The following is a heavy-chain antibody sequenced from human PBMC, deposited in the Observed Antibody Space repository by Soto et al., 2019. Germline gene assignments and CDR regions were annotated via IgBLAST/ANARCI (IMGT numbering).Heavy chain of an antibody. Sequence: QITLRESGPTLVQPTQTLTLTCTLSGVSLSTRGEGVGWIRQPPGKALEWLALIYWDDDKRFSPSLKSRLAITRDISKNQVVMTMTDMAPEDTAIYYCANRQRTVVVGAPFDLWGQGSQVTVSS. D-gene: IGHD2-15*01. J-gene: IGHJ4*02. CDR1: GVSLSTRGEG. CDR3: ANRQRTVVVGAPFDL. V-gene: IGHV2-5*02. CDR2: IYWDDDK.